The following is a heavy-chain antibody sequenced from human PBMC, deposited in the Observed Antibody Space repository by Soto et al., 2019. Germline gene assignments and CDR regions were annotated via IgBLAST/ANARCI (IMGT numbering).Heavy chain of an antibody. CDR1: GITVSSNY. Sequence: EVQLVESGGGLVQSGGSLRLSCAASGITVSSNYMSWVRQAPGKGLEWVSIIYSGGRTYYADSVKGRFTISRDNSKNTLYLQMNSLRVDDTAVYYCARGKSPNYVDYWGQGTLVTVSS. CDR2: IYSGGRT. J-gene: IGHJ4*02. CDR3: ARGKSPNYVDY. V-gene: IGHV3-66*01.